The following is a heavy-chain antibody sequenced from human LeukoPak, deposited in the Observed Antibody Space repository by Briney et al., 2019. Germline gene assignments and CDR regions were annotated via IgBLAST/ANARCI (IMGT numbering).Heavy chain of an antibody. D-gene: IGHD2-15*01. Sequence: VGSLRLSCAASGFTFSSYAMSWVRQAPGKGLEWVSAISGSGGDTYYAEFVKGRFTIFRDNSKNTLYLQMNSLRAEDTAAHYCAKGRYCSAGSCYGWHAFDIWGQGTMVTVSS. J-gene: IGHJ3*02. V-gene: IGHV3-23*01. CDR3: AKGRYCSAGSCYGWHAFDI. CDR2: ISGSGGDT. CDR1: GFTFSSYA.